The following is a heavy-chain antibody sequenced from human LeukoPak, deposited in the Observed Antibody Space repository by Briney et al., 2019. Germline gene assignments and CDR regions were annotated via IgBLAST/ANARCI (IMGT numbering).Heavy chain of an antibody. V-gene: IGHV4-59*12. CDR2: IYYSGST. Sequence: NPSETLSLTCTVSGGSISSYYWSWIRQPPGKGLEWIGYIYYSGSTYYNPSLKSRVTISVDTSKNQSSLKLSSVTAADTAVYYCARDGPRGGMDVWGQGTTVTVSS. J-gene: IGHJ6*02. CDR1: GGSISSYY. CDR3: ARDGPRGGMDV. D-gene: IGHD2-15*01.